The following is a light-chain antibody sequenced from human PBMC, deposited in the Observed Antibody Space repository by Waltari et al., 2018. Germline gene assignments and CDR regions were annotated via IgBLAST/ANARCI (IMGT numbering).Light chain of an antibody. CDR2: WAS. Sequence: DIVMTQSPDSLAVYLGERATINCKSSQIVLYSSNNKNYLAWYQQKPGQPPKLLIYWASTRESGVPDRFSGSGSGTDFTLTISSLQAEDVAVYYCQQYYSTPPMYTFGQGTKLEIK. V-gene: IGKV4-1*01. J-gene: IGKJ2*01. CDR1: QIVLYSSNNKNY. CDR3: QQYYSTPPMYT.